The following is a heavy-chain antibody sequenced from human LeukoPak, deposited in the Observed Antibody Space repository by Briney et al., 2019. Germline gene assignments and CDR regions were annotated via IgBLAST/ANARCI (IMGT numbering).Heavy chain of an antibody. J-gene: IGHJ5*02. D-gene: IGHD5-18*01. CDR3: ARDPIQLWPDNWFDP. Sequence: PGGSLRLSCAVSGLTFSDYYMSWIRQAPGQGLEWVSYLTSSGSPLYYADSVKGRFTISRDNAKNSLYLQMNSLRAEDTAVYYCARDPIQLWPDNWFDPWGQGTLVTVSS. V-gene: IGHV3-11*04. CDR2: LTSSGSPL. CDR1: GLTFSDYY.